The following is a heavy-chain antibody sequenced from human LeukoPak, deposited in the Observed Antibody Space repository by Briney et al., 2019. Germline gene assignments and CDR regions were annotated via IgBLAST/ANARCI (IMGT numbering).Heavy chain of an antibody. J-gene: IGHJ4*02. Sequence: GGSLRLSCAASGFTFSSYAMSWVRQAPGKGLEWVSAISGSGGSTYYADSVKGRFTISRDNSKNTLYLQMNSLRAEDTAVYYCGKDSNVLRYFDWLLYTFYFDYWGQGTLVTVSS. CDR2: ISGSGGST. CDR3: GKDSNVLRYFDWLLYTFYFDY. D-gene: IGHD3-9*01. CDR1: GFTFSSYA. V-gene: IGHV3-23*01.